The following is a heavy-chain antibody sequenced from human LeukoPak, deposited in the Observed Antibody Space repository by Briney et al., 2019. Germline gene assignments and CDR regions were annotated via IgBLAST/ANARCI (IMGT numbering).Heavy chain of an antibody. Sequence: PSQTLSLTCTVSGGSISSGSSYWSWIRQPAGKGLEWIGRIYTSGSTSYNPSLKSRITISVDTSKNQFSLKLSSVTAADTAVYYCARSLRGSASSEDYYYYCMDVWGKGTTVTVSS. CDR3: ARSLRGSASSEDYYYYCMDV. CDR2: IYTSGST. V-gene: IGHV4-61*02. J-gene: IGHJ6*03. D-gene: IGHD2-15*01. CDR1: GGSISSGSSY.